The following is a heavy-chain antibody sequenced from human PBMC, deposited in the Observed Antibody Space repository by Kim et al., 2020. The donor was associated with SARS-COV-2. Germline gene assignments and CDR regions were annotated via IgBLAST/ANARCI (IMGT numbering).Heavy chain of an antibody. J-gene: IGHJ4*02. CDR1: GFTFSSFA. CDR3: AKVFHYGSGAMTNYFDY. D-gene: IGHD3-10*01. V-gene: IGHV3-23*01. CDR2: INGDGGLT. Sequence: GGSLRLSCAASGFTFSSFAMTWLRQLPGKGLEWVSVINGDGGLTFYADSVKGRFNISRHNSKNTLFLQMNSLRADDTAVYYCAKVFHYGSGAMTNYFDYWGQGPLGTVSS.